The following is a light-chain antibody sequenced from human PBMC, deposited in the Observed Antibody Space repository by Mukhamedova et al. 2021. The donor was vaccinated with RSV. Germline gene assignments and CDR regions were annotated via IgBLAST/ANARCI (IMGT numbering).Light chain of an antibody. CDR3: QQRTTWPLT. Sequence: GERATLSCRASHSVSNYLAWYQQKPGQAPRLLIYDASDGAAGIPDRFIGSGSGTDFTLTISSLEPEDFGVYYCQQRTTWPLTFGG. CDR2: DAS. CDR1: HSVSNY. J-gene: IGKJ4*01. V-gene: IGKV3-11*01.